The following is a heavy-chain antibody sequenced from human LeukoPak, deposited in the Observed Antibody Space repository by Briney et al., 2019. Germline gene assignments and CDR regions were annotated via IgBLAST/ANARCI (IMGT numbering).Heavy chain of an antibody. J-gene: IGHJ4*02. CDR2: IEQDGSEK. CDR3: ARAQPYYYDSSAYSGFDY. D-gene: IGHD3-22*01. Sequence: GGSLRLSCAASEFSFSNYWMSWVRQAPGKGLEWVANIEQDGSEKYYVDSVRGRFTISRDNAKHSLYLQMNSLRVEDTAVYYCARAQPYYYDSSAYSGFDYWGQGTLVTVSS. V-gene: IGHV3-7*04. CDR1: EFSFSNYW.